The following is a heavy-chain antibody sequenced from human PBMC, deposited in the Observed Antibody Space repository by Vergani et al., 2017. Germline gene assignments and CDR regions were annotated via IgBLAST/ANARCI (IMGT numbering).Heavy chain of an antibody. D-gene: IGHD3-10*01. CDR3: VRDQVTMLRGSDALDI. Sequence: EVQVVESGGGLVQPGGSLRLSCTASGFTFGYYAMDWFRQAPGQGLEWVGGIRSKAYGQATIYAASVKGRFTISRDDSKSIAYLQMNNLQTVDTVMYYCVRDQVTMLRGSDALDIWGQGTMVTVSS. CDR2: IRSKAYGQAT. CDR1: GFTFGYYA. J-gene: IGHJ3*02. V-gene: IGHV3-49*03.